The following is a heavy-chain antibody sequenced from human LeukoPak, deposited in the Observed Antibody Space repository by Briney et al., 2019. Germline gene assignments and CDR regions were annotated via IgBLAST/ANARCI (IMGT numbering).Heavy chain of an antibody. D-gene: IGHD6-6*01. CDR1: GFTFSSYW. Sequence: GGSLRLSCAASGFTFSSYWMSWVRQAPGKGLEWVANIKQDGSGKYYVDSVKGRFTISRDNAKNSLYLQMNSLRAEDTAVYYCARSGRIAARRALDYWGQGTLVTVSS. V-gene: IGHV3-7*01. J-gene: IGHJ4*02. CDR3: ARSGRIAARRALDY. CDR2: IKQDGSGK.